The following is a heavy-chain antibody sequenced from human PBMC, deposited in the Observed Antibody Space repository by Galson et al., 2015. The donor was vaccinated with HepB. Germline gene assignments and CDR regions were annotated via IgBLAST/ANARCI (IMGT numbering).Heavy chain of an antibody. CDR1: GFTFSDYY. Sequence: SLRLSCAVSGFTFSDYYMSWIRQAPGKGLEWISYIGSSSRTIYYADSVKGRFTISRDNAKNLLFLQLSSLRVEDTAVYFCARDAVGAEDYWGQGTLVTVSS. V-gene: IGHV3-11*01. D-gene: IGHD1-26*01. CDR2: IGSSSRTI. J-gene: IGHJ4*02. CDR3: ARDAVGAEDY.